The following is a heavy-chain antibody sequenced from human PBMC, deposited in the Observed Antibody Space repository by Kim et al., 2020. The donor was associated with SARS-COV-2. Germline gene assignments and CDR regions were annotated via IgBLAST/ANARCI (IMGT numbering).Heavy chain of an antibody. Sequence: GGSLRLSCAASGFTFSSYSMNWVRQAPGKGLEWVSSISSSSYIYYADSVKGRFTISRDNAKNSLYLQMNSLRAEDTAVYYCAREGRYCSSTSCDPGAVFDIWGQGTMVTVSS. J-gene: IGHJ3*02. D-gene: IGHD2-2*01. CDR1: GFTFSSYS. CDR2: ISSSSYI. CDR3: AREGRYCSSTSCDPGAVFDI. V-gene: IGHV3-21*01.